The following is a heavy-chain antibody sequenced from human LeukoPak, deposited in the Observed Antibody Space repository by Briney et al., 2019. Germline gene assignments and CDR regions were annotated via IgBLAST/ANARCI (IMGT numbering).Heavy chain of an antibody. CDR2: IYYSGST. V-gene: IGHV4-39*01. CDR1: GGSISSSSYY. J-gene: IGHJ4*02. D-gene: IGHD3-10*01. Sequence: PSETLSLTCTVSGGSISSSSYYWGWIRQPPGKGLEWIGSIYYSGSTYYNPSLKSRVTISVDTSKNQFSLKLSSVTAADTAVYYCARIHYGSGSWRNDYWGQGTLVTVSS. CDR3: ARIHYGSGSWRNDY.